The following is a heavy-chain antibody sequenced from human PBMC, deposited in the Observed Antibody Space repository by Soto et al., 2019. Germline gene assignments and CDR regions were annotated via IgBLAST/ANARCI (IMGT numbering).Heavy chain of an antibody. V-gene: IGHV1-46*01. CDR3: ARLPLNKGGFDY. CDR1: GYTFTSYY. D-gene: IGHD3-16*01. CDR2: INPSGGST. J-gene: IGHJ4*02. Sequence: ASVKVSCKASGYTFTSYYMHWVRQAPGQGLEWMGIINPSGGSTSYAQKFQGRVTMTRDTSTSTVYMELSSLRSEDTAVYYCARLPLNKGGFDYWGQGTLVTGSS.